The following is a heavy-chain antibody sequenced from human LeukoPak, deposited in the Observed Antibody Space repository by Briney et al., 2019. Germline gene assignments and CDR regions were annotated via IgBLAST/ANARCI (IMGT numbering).Heavy chain of an antibody. J-gene: IGHJ3*02. Sequence: SETLSLTCTVSGGSISSYYWSWIRQPPGKGLEWIGYIYYSGSTNYNPSLKSRVTISVDTSKNHFSLKLSSVTAADTAVYYCARAPNDYQSPFDIWGQGTMVTVSS. CDR3: ARAPNDYQSPFDI. CDR1: GGSISSYY. V-gene: IGHV4-59*01. D-gene: IGHD4-11*01. CDR2: IYYSGST.